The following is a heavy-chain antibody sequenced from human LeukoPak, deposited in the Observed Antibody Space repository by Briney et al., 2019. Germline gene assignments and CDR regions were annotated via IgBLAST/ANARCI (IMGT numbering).Heavy chain of an antibody. CDR1: GFTFGNAW. D-gene: IGHD6-19*01. V-gene: IGHV3-15*01. Sequence: GGSLRLSCAASGFTFGNAWMSWVRQAPGKGLEWVGRIKSKTDGGTPDCVAPLKGRFTISRDDSQNTLYLQMNSLKTEDTALYSCTTDIRRSNAWPYSVYWGQGTLVTVSS. CDR2: IKSKTDGGTP. J-gene: IGHJ4*02. CDR3: TTDIRRSNAWPYSVY.